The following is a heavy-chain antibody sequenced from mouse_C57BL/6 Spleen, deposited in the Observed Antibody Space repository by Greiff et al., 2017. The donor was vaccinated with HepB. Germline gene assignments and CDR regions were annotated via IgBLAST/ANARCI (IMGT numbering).Heavy chain of an antibody. J-gene: IGHJ3*01. Sequence: QVQLKQPGAELVKPGASVKLSCKASGYTFTSYWMHWVKQRPGQGLEWIGMIHPNSGSTNYNEKFKSKATLTVDKSSSTAYMQLSSLTSEDSAVYYCARSATGLAYWGQGTLVTVSA. V-gene: IGHV1-64*01. CDR2: IHPNSGST. CDR1: GYTFTSYW. D-gene: IGHD1-1*01. CDR3: ARSATGLAY.